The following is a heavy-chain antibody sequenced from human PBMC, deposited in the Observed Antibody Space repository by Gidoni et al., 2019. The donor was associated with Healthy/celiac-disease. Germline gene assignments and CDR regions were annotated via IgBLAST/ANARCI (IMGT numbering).Heavy chain of an antibody. V-gene: IGHV3-64D*06. CDR1: GFTFSSYA. CDR2: ISSNGGST. D-gene: IGHD2-2*01. Sequence: EVQLVESGGGLVQPGGSLRLSCSASGFTFSSYAMHWVRQAPGKGLEYVSAISSNGGSTYYADSVKGRFTISRDNSKNTLYLQMSSLRAEDTAVYYCVKEVPAAMENTGPFDPWGQGTLVTVSS. CDR3: VKEVPAAMENTGPFDP. J-gene: IGHJ5*02.